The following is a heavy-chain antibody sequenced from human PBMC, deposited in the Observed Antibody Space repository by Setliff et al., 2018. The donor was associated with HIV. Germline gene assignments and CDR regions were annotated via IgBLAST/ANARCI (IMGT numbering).Heavy chain of an antibody. CDR1: GFTFSSYW. J-gene: IGHJ4*01. V-gene: IGHV3-7*01. CDR2: IKQDGSEK. Sequence: GESLKISCAASGFTFSSYWMSWVRQAPGKGLEWVANIKQDGSEKYYVDSVKGRFTISRDNAKNSLYLQMNSLRAEDTAVYYCARVYDSSGYSLSIPGYWGQGTPVTVSS. CDR3: ARVYDSSGYSLSIPGY. D-gene: IGHD3-22*01.